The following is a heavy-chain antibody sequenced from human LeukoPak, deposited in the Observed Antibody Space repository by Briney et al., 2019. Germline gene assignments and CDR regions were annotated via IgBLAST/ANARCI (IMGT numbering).Heavy chain of an antibody. D-gene: IGHD2/OR15-2a*01. J-gene: IGHJ6*02. Sequence: SETLSLTCAVSGGSFGDFYWSWIRQPPGKGLEWIGEINHSGYTNYYPSLKSRVTISVDTSKNQFSLRLSSVTAADTAVYYCARNDYFGINNGMDVWGQGTTVTVS. CDR3: ARNDYFGINNGMDV. V-gene: IGHV4-34*01. CDR2: INHSGYT. CDR1: GGSFGDFY.